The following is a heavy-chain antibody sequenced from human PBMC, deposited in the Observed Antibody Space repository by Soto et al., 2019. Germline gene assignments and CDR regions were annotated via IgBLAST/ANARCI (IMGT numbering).Heavy chain of an antibody. CDR2: ISGSGGST. CDR1: GFTFSSYA. D-gene: IGHD4-17*01. J-gene: IGHJ2*01. Sequence: GGSLRLSCAASGFTFSSYAMSWVRQAPGKGLEWVSAISGSGGSTYYADSVKGRFTISRDNSKNTLYLQMNSLRAEDTAVYYCAKDESPYGDYGQWYFDLWGRGTLVTVSS. CDR3: AKDESPYGDYGQWYFDL. V-gene: IGHV3-23*01.